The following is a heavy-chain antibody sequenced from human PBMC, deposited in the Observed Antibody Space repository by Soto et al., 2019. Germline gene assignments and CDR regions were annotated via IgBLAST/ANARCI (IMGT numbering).Heavy chain of an antibody. V-gene: IGHV1-2*02. J-gene: IGHJ4*02. D-gene: IGHD3-10*01. CDR3: ARVFTWFGDLSLFTVDY. Sequence: ASVKVSCKASGYTFTGYYMHWVRQAPGQGLEWMGWINPNSGGTNYAQKFQGRVTMTRDTSISTAYMELSRLRSDDTAVYYCARVFTWFGDLSLFTVDYWGQGTLVTVSS. CDR2: INPNSGGT. CDR1: GYTFTGYY.